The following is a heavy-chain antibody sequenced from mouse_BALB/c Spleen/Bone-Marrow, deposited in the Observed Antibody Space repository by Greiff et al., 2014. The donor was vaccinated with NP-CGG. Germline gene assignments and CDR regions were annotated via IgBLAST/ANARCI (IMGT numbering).Heavy chain of an antibody. CDR1: GYAFTNYF. CDR2: LNPGSGGT. Sequence: VQLQQSGAELVRPGTSVKVSCKASGYAFTNYFIEWVKQRPGRGLEWIGVLNPGSGGTNYNKKFKGKATLTADKSSSTAYMQLSSLTSDDSAVYFCARDGNWFPYWGQGTLVTVSA. V-gene: IGHV1-54*01. D-gene: IGHD2-1*01. J-gene: IGHJ3*01. CDR3: ARDGNWFPY.